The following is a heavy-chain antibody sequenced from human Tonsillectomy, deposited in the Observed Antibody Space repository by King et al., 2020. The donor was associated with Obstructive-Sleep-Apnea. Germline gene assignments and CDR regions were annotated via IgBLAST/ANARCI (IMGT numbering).Heavy chain of an antibody. J-gene: IGHJ5*02. CDR1: GFTFSIYS. CDR3: ARSCSGGSCYSSDL. D-gene: IGHD2-15*01. V-gene: IGHV3-48*04. Sequence: VQLVESGGGLIQPGGCLRVSCAASGFTFSIYSMNWVRQAPGKGLEWISYISSGSNTIHYADSVKGRFTISRDNSNDSLYLQMTSLRAEDTAVYYCARSCSGGSCYSSDLWGQGTLVTVSS. CDR2: ISSGSNTI.